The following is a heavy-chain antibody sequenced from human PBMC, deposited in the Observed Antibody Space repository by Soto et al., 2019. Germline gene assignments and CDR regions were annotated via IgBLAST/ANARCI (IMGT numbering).Heavy chain of an antibody. Sequence: GESLKISCKGSGYSFTSYWISWVRQMPGKGLEWMGRIDPSDSYTNYSPSFQGHVTISADKSISTAYLQWSSLKASDTAMYYCASRGGAHSNYPPNYWYGMDVWGKGTTVTVS. J-gene: IGHJ6*04. CDR1: GYSFTSYW. CDR2: IDPSDSYT. D-gene: IGHD4-4*01. CDR3: ASRGGAHSNYPPNYWYGMDV. V-gene: IGHV5-10-1*01.